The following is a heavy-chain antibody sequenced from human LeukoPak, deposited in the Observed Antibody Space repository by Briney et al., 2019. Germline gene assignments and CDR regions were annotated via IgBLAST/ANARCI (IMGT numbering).Heavy chain of an antibody. CDR1: GFTFSNYD. CDR2: IGSAGDT. CDR3: ARGQVVGAGARNAFDI. Sequence: GGSLRLSCAASGFTFSNYDIHWVRQTTGKSLEWVSAIGSAGDTYYPDSVKGRFTISRDNGKNFLYLQMNSLRAEDTAVYYCARGQVVGAGARNAFDIWGQGTMVTVSS. V-gene: IGHV3-13*01. D-gene: IGHD4/OR15-4a*01. J-gene: IGHJ3*02.